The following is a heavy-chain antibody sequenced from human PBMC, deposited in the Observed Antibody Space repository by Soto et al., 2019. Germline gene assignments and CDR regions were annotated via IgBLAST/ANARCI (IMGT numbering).Heavy chain of an antibody. CDR2: ISSSSSYI. CDR1: GFTFSGYS. J-gene: IGHJ3*02. V-gene: IGHV3-21*01. CDR3: ARRNYYDSSGYYYGAAFDI. Sequence: SGGSLRLSCAASGFTFSGYSMNCVRQAPGKGLEWVSSISSSSSYIYYADSVKGRFTISRDNAKNSLYLQMNSLRAEDTAVYYCARRNYYDSSGYYYGAAFDIWGQGTMVTVSS. D-gene: IGHD3-22*01.